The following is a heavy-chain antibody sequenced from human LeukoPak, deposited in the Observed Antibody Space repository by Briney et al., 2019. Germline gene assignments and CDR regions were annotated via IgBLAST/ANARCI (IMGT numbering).Heavy chain of an antibody. CDR3: ARGGFNTAMVDY. CDR1: GFTFSSYW. Sequence: GGSLRLSCAASGFTFSSYWMHWVRHAPGKGLVWVSRINSDGSSTSYADFVKGRFTISRDNAKNTLYLQMNSLRAEDTAVYYCARGGFNTAMVDYWGQGTLVTVSS. D-gene: IGHD5-18*01. CDR2: INSDGSST. J-gene: IGHJ4*02. V-gene: IGHV3-74*01.